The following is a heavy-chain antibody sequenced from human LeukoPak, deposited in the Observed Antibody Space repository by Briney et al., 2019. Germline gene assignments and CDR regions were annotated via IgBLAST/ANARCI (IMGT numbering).Heavy chain of an antibody. V-gene: IGHV3-53*01. CDR3: AKDLFLWYFDL. CDR2: IYSGGST. D-gene: IGHD2/OR15-2a*01. J-gene: IGHJ2*01. Sequence: GGSLRLSCAASGFTVSNNYMNWVRQAPGKGLEWVSLIYSGGSTHYADSVRGRFTISRDKSKNTLYLQMNSLRADDTAVYHCAKDLFLWYFDLWGRGTLVTVSS. CDR1: GFTVSNNY.